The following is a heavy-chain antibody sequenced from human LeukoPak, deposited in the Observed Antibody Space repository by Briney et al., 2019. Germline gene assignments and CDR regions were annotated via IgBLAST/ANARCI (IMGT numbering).Heavy chain of an antibody. V-gene: IGHV3-23*01. CDR2: ISGSGGST. CDR3: ASLSGSYRAFDI. CDR1: GFTFSSYA. D-gene: IGHD1-26*01. J-gene: IGHJ3*02. Sequence: GGSLRLSCAASGFTFSSYAMSWVRQAPGKGLEWVSAISGSGGSTYYADSVKGRFTISRDDSKNTLYLQMNSLRAEDTAVYYCASLSGSYRAFDIWGQGTMVTVSS.